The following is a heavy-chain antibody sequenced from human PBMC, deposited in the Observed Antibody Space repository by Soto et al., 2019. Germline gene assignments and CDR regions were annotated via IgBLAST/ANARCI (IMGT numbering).Heavy chain of an antibody. CDR3: AREGPAPYFYYGMDV. CDR1: GYSFTTYG. CDR2: ISGYNGNT. Sequence: QVQLVQSRGEVKKPGASVKVSCKTSGYSFTTYGISWVRQAPGQGLEWMGWISGYNGNTNYAQKLQGRVTMTTDTPTSTAYMELRSLRSDDTAVYYCAREGPAPYFYYGMDVWGHGSTVTVSS. J-gene: IGHJ6*02. V-gene: IGHV1-18*01.